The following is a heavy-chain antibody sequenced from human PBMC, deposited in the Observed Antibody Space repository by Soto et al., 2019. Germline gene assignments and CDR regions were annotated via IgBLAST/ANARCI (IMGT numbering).Heavy chain of an antibody. D-gene: IGHD5-12*01. V-gene: IGHV3-11*01. J-gene: IGHJ4*02. CDR1: GFTFSDYY. CDR3: ARGFGGYAVDY. CDR2: MSTSGRTK. Sequence: PGGSLRVSCAASGFTFSDYYMSWIRQAPGKGLEWVSYMSTSGRTKYYADSVKGRFTISRDNARNSLYLHMTTLTAADTAVYYCARGFGGYAVDYWGQGTLVTVSS.